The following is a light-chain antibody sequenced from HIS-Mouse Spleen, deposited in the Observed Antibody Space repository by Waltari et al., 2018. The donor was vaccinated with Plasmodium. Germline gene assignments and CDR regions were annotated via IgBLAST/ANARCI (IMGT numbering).Light chain of an antibody. CDR1: SSDVGGYNY. CDR2: DVS. V-gene: IGLV2-14*03. Sequence: QSALTQPASVSGSPGQSITISCTGTSSDVGGYNYVSWYQQHPGKAPKLMIYDVSNRPSGVSNRCSGSKSGNTASLTISGLQAEDEAEYYCSSYTSSSTLNYVFGTGTKVTVL. J-gene: IGLJ1*01. CDR3: SSYTSSSTLNYV.